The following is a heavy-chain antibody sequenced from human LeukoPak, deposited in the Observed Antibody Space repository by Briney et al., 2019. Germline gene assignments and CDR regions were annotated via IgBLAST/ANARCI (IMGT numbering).Heavy chain of an antibody. CDR2: ISSSGSTI. CDR1: GFTFSSYE. J-gene: IGHJ6*04. D-gene: IGHD2-15*01. V-gene: IGHV3-48*03. Sequence: GGSLRLSCAASGFTFSSYEMNWVRQAPGKGLEWVSYISSSGSTIYYADSVKGRFTISRDNAKNSQYLQMNSLRAEDTAVYYCARDLYWYHYYYGMDVWGKGTTVTVSS. CDR3: ARDLYWYHYYYGMDV.